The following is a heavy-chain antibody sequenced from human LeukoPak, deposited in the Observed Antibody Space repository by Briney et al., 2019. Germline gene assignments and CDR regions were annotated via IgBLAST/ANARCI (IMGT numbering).Heavy chain of an antibody. CDR1: GGSISNSY. CDR2: IYYSGST. D-gene: IGHD1-26*01. J-gene: IGHJ3*01. V-gene: IGHV4-59*01. CDR3: ARGGPWERGDV. Sequence: SETLSLTCTVSGGSISNSYWSWIRRPPGKGLEWIGYIYYSGSTNYNPSLKSRVTISIDTSKNQFYMKLSSVTAADTALYYCARGGPWERGDVWGQGTMVTVSS.